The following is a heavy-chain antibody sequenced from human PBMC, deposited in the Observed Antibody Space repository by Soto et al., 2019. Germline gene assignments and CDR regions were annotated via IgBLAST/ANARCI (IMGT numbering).Heavy chain of an antibody. CDR1: GFTFSSYG. J-gene: IGHJ4*02. Sequence: QVQLVESGGGVVQPGRSLRLSCAASGFTFSSYGMHWVRQAPGKGLEWVAVISYDGSNKYYADSVKGRFTISRDNSKNTLYLQMNSLRAEDTAVYYCATGRYYYDSSGYSPEDYWGQGTLVTVSS. CDR3: ATGRYYYDSSGYSPEDY. V-gene: IGHV3-30*03. D-gene: IGHD3-22*01. CDR2: ISYDGSNK.